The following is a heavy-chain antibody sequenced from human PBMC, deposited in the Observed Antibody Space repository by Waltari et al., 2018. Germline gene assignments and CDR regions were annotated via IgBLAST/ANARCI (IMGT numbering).Heavy chain of an antibody. CDR3: AREWALSGTMVRGVTDAFDI. CDR1: GFTFSSYS. D-gene: IGHD3-10*01. J-gene: IGHJ3*02. V-gene: IGHV3-48*04. CDR2: ISSSSSTI. Sequence: EVQLVESGGGLVQPGGSLSLSCAASGFTFSSYSMNWVRQAPGKGLEWVSYISSSSSTIYYADSMNGRFTSSRDNAKNSLYLQMNSLRAEDTAVYYCAREWALSGTMVRGVTDAFDIWGQGTMVTVSS.